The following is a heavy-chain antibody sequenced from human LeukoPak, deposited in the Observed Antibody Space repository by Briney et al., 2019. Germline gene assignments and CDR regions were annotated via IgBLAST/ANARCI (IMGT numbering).Heavy chain of an antibody. J-gene: IGHJ5*02. D-gene: IGHD4-23*01. CDR2: IYYSGST. CDR3: ARDSGGNSNWFDP. Sequence: IPSQTLSLTCTVSGGSISSGGYYWSWIRQHPGKGLEWIGYIYYSGSTYYNPSLKSRVTISVDTSKNQFSLKLSSVTAADTAVYYCARDSGGNSNWFDPWGQGTLVTVSS. V-gene: IGHV4-31*03. CDR1: GGSISSGGYY.